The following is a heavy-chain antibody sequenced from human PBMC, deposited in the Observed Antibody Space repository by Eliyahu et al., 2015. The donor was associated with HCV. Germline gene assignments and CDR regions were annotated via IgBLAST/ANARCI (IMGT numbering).Heavy chain of an antibody. CDR2: INPNSGGT. CDR3: AREERFERPYYYGMDV. V-gene: IGHV1-2*04. CDR1: GXTFTGYX. Sequence: QVQLVQSGAEVKKPGAXVXVXCKAXGXTFTGYXMHWVRQAPGQGLEWMGWINPNSGGTNYAQKFQGWVTMTRDTSISTAYMELSRLRSDDTAVYYCAREERFERPYYYGMDVWGQGTTVTVSS. D-gene: IGHD1-1*01. J-gene: IGHJ6*02.